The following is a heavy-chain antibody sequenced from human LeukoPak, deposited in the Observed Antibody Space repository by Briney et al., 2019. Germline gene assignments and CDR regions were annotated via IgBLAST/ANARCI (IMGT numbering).Heavy chain of an antibody. CDR3: AKARCSNSDCYMPDW. CDR1: XA. Sequence: XAXXWVRXAXGKGLEWVSLISGRGPSTYYADSVKGRFTVSRDNSKNTLYLQMNNLRAEDTAMYYCAKARCSNSDCYMPDWWGQGTLVTVSS. D-gene: IGHD2-2*02. CDR2: ISGRGPST. V-gene: IGHV3-23*01. J-gene: IGHJ4*02.